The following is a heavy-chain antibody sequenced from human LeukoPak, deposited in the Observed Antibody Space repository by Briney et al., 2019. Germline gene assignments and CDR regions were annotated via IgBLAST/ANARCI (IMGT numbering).Heavy chain of an antibody. V-gene: IGHV3-30*18. Sequence: GGSLRLSCAASGFTFSSYGMHWVRQAPGKGLEWVAVISNDGSNKYYADSVKGRFTISRDNSKNTLYLQLNSLRPEDTAVYYCAKDQLWGNCYDSSGYPTFDYWGQGTLVTVSS. J-gene: IGHJ4*02. CDR3: AKDQLWGNCYDSSGYPTFDY. D-gene: IGHD3-22*01. CDR1: GFTFSSYG. CDR2: ISNDGSNK.